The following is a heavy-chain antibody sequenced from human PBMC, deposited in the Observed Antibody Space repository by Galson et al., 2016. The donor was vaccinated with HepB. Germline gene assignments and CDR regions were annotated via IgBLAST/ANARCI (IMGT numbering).Heavy chain of an antibody. CDR3: AKGQQLAYFAY. Sequence: SLRLSCAASGFTFSSYAMSWVRQAPGRGLEWVSAISGSDGSTYYADSVKGRFTISRDNSKNTLYLQMNSLRAEDTAVYYCAKGQQLAYFAYWGQGTLVTVSS. V-gene: IGHV3-23*01. J-gene: IGHJ4*02. CDR1: GFTFSSYA. D-gene: IGHD6-13*01. CDR2: ISGSDGST.